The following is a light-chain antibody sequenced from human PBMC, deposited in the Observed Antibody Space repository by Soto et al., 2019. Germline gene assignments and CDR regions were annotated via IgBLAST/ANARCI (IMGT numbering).Light chain of an antibody. CDR3: QQYGSSPST. V-gene: IGKV3-20*01. CDR1: QSVSSSY. CDR2: GAS. J-gene: IGKJ2*02. Sequence: EIVLTQSPGTLSLSPGERATLSCRASQSVSSSYLAWYQQKPGQAPRLLIYGASSRGTGIPDRFSGSGSGTDFTLTISRQEPEDFAVYYCQQYGSSPSTFGQGTELEIK.